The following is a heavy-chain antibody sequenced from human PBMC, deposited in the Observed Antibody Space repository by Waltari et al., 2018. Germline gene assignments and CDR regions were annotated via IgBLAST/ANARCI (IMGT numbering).Heavy chain of an antibody. CDR1: GFSLSTSGMR. Sequence: QVTLKESGPALVKPTQTLTLTCTFSGFSLSTSGMRVSWIRQPPGKALEWLARIDWDDDKFYSTSLKTRLTISKDTSKNQVVLTMTNMDPVDTATYYCASERTGGQQPDYWGQGTTVTVSS. CDR3: ASERTGGQQPDY. J-gene: IGHJ4*03. V-gene: IGHV2-70*04. D-gene: IGHD6-13*01. CDR2: IDWDDDK.